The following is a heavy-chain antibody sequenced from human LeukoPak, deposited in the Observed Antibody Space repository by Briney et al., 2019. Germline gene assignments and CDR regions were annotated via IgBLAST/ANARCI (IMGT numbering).Heavy chain of an antibody. V-gene: IGHV3-66*01. CDR3: AREYGSGRFDY. J-gene: IGHJ4*02. Sequence: GSLRLSFAASGFTVSSNYMTWVRQAPGKGLEWVSVIYSGGSTYYADSVKGRFTISRDNSKNTLYLQMNSLRAEDTAVYYCAREYGSGRFDYWGQGTLVTVSS. CDR1: GFTVSSNY. D-gene: IGHD3-10*01. CDR2: IYSGGST.